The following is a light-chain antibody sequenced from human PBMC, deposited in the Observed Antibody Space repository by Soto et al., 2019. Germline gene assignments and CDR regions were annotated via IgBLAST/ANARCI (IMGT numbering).Light chain of an antibody. J-gene: IGKJ1*01. CDR3: QQYGTSHRM. V-gene: IGKV3-20*01. Sequence: IVLTQSPATLSVTPVEIGSLCCRASQSISSKLAWYEQRPGQGRRLLIYGASSRATGIPDRFSCSGSGTDFTLIISRLESEDLAVYYCQQYGTSHRMFGLGTKVDI. CDR1: QSISSK. CDR2: GAS.